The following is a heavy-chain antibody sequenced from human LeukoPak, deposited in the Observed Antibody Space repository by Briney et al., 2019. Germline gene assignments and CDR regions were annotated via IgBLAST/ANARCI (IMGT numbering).Heavy chain of an antibody. CDR3: AKDDYGDLIDY. V-gene: IGHV3-23*01. Sequence: GGSLRLSCATSGLTFSSYPMTWVRQAPGKGLEWVSGISGSGVKTNYVDSVKGRFTISRDNSKKTLYLQMNSLRAEDTAVYYCAKDDYGDLIDYWGQGTLVTVSS. CDR2: ISGSGVKT. D-gene: IGHD4-17*01. J-gene: IGHJ4*02. CDR1: GLTFSSYP.